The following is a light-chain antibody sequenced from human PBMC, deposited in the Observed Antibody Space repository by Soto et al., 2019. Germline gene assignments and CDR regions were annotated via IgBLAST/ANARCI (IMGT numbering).Light chain of an antibody. CDR1: HSLLYNNTYNY. CDR3: MQALQSLT. J-gene: IGKJ5*01. V-gene: IGKV2-28*01. Sequence: EMLLTPSPLTLPVTPGEPASISCRSSHSLLYNNTYNYFDWYFQKPGQSTQLLIYFGSNRAPGVPDRFSGSGSGTDFTLKINRVEAEDVGTYYCMQALQSLTFAQRTRLEI. CDR2: FGS.